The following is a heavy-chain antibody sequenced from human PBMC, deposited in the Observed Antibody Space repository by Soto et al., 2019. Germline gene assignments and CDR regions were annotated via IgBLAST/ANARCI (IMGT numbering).Heavy chain of an antibody. CDR1: GLTFSNYA. J-gene: IGHJ4*02. D-gene: IGHD1-7*01. CDR3: AKNQERELPRVIDF. CDR2: MSGSSSTT. Sequence: PGGSLRLSCATSGLTFSNYAMSWVRQAPGGGLEWVSSMSGSSSTTYYADSVRGRFTISRDRSKNTLYLQMSSLRAEDTALYYCAKNQERELPRVIDFWGQETLVT. V-gene: IGHV3-23*01.